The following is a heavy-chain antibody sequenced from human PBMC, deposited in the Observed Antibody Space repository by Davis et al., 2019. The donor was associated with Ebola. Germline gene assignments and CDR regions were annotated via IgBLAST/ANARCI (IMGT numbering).Heavy chain of an antibody. CDR2: INPNSGGT. Sequence: AASVKVSCKASGYSFIAYYIHWVRQAPGQGLEWMGWINPNSGGTKYAQQFQDWVTMTRDTSITTAYVELSGLTSDDTAIYYCARALSSTYDYYMDVWGKGSAVTVSS. V-gene: IGHV1-2*04. D-gene: IGHD2-2*01. CDR3: ARALSSTYDYYMDV. J-gene: IGHJ6*03. CDR1: GYSFIAYY.